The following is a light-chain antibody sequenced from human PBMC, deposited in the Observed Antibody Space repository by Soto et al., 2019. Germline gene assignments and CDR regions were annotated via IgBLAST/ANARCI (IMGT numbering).Light chain of an antibody. J-gene: IGKJ2*01. Sequence: EIVMTQSPATLSVSPGERATLFCRASQSVSTNLAWYQQKPGQAPRLLIYGASTRATGIPARFSGSGSGTEFPLTISSLQSEDFVVYYCQQYNDWPPGTFGQGTKLEIK. CDR2: GAS. CDR1: QSVSTN. V-gene: IGKV3-15*01. CDR3: QQYNDWPPGT.